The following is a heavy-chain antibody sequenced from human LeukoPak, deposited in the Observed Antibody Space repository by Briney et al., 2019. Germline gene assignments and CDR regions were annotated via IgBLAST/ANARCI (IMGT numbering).Heavy chain of an antibody. J-gene: IGHJ4*02. CDR1: GGSFSGYY. CDR3: ARALIGVVTPFDY. D-gene: IGHD3-22*01. CDR2: INHSGST. V-gene: IGHV4-34*01. Sequence: SETLSLACAYGGSFSGYYWSWIRQPPGKGLEWIGEINHSGSTNYNPSLKSRVTISVDTSKNQFSLKLSSVTAADTAVYYCARALIGVVTPFDYWGQGTLVTVSS.